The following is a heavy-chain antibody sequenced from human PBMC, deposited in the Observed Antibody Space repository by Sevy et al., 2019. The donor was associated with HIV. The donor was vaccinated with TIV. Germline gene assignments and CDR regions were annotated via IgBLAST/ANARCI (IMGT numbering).Heavy chain of an antibody. CDR2: IKQDGSEK. Sequence: GGSLRLSCAASGFTFSSYWMSWVRQAPGKGLEWVANIKQDGSEKHYADSVKGRFTISRDNAKNSLYLQMISLRAEDTAVYCCARDQWWLQYIDYWGQGTLVTVSS. D-gene: IGHD2-15*01. V-gene: IGHV3-7*01. CDR1: GFTFSSYW. CDR3: ARDQWWLQYIDY. J-gene: IGHJ4*02.